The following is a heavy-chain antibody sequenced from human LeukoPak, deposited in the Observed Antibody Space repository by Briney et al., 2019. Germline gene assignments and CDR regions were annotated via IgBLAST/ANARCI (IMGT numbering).Heavy chain of an antibody. CDR3: ARVGWELLFRGLAVDY. Sequence: GGSLRLSCAASGFTFSSYAMSWVRQAPGKGLEWVSAISGSGGSTYYADSVKGRFTISRDNSKNTLYLQMISLRAEDTAVYYCARVGWELLFRGLAVDYWGQGTLVTVSS. CDR1: GFTFSSYA. J-gene: IGHJ4*02. V-gene: IGHV3-23*01. CDR2: ISGSGGST. D-gene: IGHD1-26*01.